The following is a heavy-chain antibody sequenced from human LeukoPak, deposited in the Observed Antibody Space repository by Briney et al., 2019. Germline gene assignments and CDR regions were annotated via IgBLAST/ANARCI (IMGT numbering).Heavy chain of an antibody. CDR1: GFTFSSYG. CDR3: ARGHDYGDRGAFDI. D-gene: IGHD4-17*01. Sequence: PGGSLRLSCAASGFTFSSYGMHWVRQAPGKGLEWVAVISYDGSNKYYADSVKGRFTIFRDNSKNTLYLQMNSLRAEDTAVYYCARGHDYGDRGAFDIWGQGTMVTVSS. V-gene: IGHV3-30*03. J-gene: IGHJ3*02. CDR2: ISYDGSNK.